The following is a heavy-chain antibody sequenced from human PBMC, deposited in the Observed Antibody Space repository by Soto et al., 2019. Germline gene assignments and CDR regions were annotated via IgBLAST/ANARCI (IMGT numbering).Heavy chain of an antibody. CDR3: SRDPLAGNDTWFAA. J-gene: IGHJ1*01. CDR1: AIDFANYW. Sequence: GGSLRLSCESSAIDFANYWMLWVRQAPGKGLEWVASIRQDGNEFDYVDSVRGRFTVSRDNSKRSVFLQMDSLRVEDTALYYCSRDPLAGNDTWFAAWGQGTLVTFSS. V-gene: IGHV3-7*01. D-gene: IGHD3-10*01. CDR2: IRQDGNEF.